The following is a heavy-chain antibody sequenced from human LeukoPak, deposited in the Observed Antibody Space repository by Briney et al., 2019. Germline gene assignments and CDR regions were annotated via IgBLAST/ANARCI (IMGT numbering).Heavy chain of an antibody. Sequence: GASVKVSCKASGYAFTGYYMHWVRQAPGQGLEWMGWINPNSGGTNYAQKFQGRVTMTRDTSISTAYMELSRLRSDDTAVYYCARPPRYYYYYGMDVWGQGTTVTVSS. CDR2: INPNSGGT. CDR3: ARPPRYYYYYGMDV. V-gene: IGHV1-2*02. CDR1: GYAFTGYY. J-gene: IGHJ6*02.